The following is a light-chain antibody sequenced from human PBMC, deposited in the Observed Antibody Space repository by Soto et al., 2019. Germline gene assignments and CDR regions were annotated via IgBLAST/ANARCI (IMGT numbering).Light chain of an antibody. CDR3: QQYGSSPA. Sequence: EIVLTQSPGTLSLSPGERATISCRASQRVSSSYLAWYHQKPGQAPSLLIYGASSRATGIPDMFSGSWSGTYFTLTISRLEPEDFAVYYCQQYGSSPAFGGGTKVEIK. CDR1: QRVSSSY. J-gene: IGKJ4*01. CDR2: GAS. V-gene: IGKV3-20*01.